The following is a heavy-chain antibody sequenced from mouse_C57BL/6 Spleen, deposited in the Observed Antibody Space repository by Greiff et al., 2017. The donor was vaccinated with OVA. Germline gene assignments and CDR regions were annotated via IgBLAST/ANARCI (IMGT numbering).Heavy chain of an antibody. CDR3: ARDFIRVYYFDY. CDR2: IYPSDSET. V-gene: IGHV1-61*01. CDR1: GYTFTSYW. J-gene: IGHJ2*01. Sequence: QVQLQQPGAELVRPGSSVKLSCKASGYTFTSYWMDWVKQRPGQGLEWIGNIYPSDSETHYNQKFKDKATLTVDKSSSTAYMQLSSLTSEDSAVYYCARDFIRVYYFDYWGQGTTLTVSS. D-gene: IGHD1-1*01.